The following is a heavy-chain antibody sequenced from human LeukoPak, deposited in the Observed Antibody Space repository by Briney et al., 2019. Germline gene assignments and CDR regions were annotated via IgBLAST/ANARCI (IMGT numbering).Heavy chain of an antibody. CDR3: ARGGGYASPIGY. V-gene: IGHV4-4*08. CDR1: GGSISTYY. CDR2: NYHSGST. J-gene: IGHJ4*02. Sequence: SETLSLTCTLSGGSISTYYWSWIRQPPGKGLEWIGYNYHSGSTNYNPSLKSRVNISVDPSKHQFSLKLSSVTTADTAVYYCARGGGYASPIGYWGQGALVTVSS. D-gene: IGHD5-12*01.